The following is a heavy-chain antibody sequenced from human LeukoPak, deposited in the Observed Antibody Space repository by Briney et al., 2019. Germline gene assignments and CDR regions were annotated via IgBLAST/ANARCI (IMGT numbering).Heavy chain of an antibody. D-gene: IGHD3-10*01. CDR2: IRQDESKR. CDR1: GFSFSSYW. Sequence: PGGSLRLSCEGSGFSFSSYWMTWVRQLPGKGPEWVANIRQDESKRYFADSVKGRFTISRDNAKKSVYLHMSSLGAEDTALYYCARLSAYYYGSYFYYYMDVWGRGTTVTVSS. V-gene: IGHV3-7*01. CDR3: ARLSAYYYGSYFYYYMDV. J-gene: IGHJ6*03.